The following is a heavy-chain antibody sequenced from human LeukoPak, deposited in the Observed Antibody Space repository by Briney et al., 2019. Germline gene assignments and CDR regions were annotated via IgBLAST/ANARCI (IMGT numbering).Heavy chain of an antibody. Sequence: GGSLRLSCAASGYTFSSYGMHWVRQAPGKGLEWVAVIWYDGSKKYYADSVKGRFTISRDNSKNTLYLQMNSLGAEDTAVYYCAKDLLAAAEEYWGQGTLVTVSS. J-gene: IGHJ4*02. CDR2: IWYDGSKK. D-gene: IGHD6-13*01. CDR1: GYTFSSYG. CDR3: AKDLLAAAEEY. V-gene: IGHV3-33*06.